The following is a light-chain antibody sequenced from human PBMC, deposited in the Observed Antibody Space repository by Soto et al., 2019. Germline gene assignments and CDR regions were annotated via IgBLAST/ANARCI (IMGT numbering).Light chain of an antibody. CDR3: QQRSTWPLT. J-gene: IGKJ4*01. Sequence: EIVLTQSPATLSLSPGERATLSCRASQSVSSSLAWYQQRHGQAPRLLIYDASNRATGIPARFSGSGSGTDFTLTISSLEPEDFAVYYCQQRSTWPLTFGGGTKVEIK. CDR1: QSVSSS. CDR2: DAS. V-gene: IGKV3-11*01.